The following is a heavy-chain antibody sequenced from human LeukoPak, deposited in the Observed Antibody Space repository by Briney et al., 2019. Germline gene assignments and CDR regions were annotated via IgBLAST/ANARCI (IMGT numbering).Heavy chain of an antibody. J-gene: IGHJ4*02. CDR2: IYYSGST. CDR1: GGSISSSSYY. Sequence: SETLSLTCTVSGGSISSSSYYWGWIRQPPGKGLEWIGSIYYSGSTYYNPSLKSRVTISVDTSKNQFSLKLSSVTAADTAVYYCARVGSSGFDYWGQGTLVTVSS. D-gene: IGHD6-19*01. CDR3: ARVGSSGFDY. V-gene: IGHV4-39*07.